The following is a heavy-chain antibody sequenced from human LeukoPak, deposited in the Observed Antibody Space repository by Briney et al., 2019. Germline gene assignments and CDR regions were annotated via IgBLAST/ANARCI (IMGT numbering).Heavy chain of an antibody. J-gene: IGHJ5*02. D-gene: IGHD2-15*01. CDR1: GGSISSSSYY. CDR2: IFYSGNT. Sequence: PSETLSLTCTVSGGSISSSSYYWGWIRQPPGKGLEWIGSIFYSGNTYYNPSLKSRVTVSVDTSKNQFSLKLSSLTAAATAVYYCATELVVVAARLIRFDPWGQGTLVTVSS. V-gene: IGHV4-39*02. CDR3: ATELVVVAARLIRFDP.